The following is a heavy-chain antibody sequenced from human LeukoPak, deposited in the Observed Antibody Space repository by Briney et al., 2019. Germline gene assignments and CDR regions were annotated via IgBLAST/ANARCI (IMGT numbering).Heavy chain of an antibody. Sequence: SETLSLTCTVSGGSISSSSYYWGWIRQPPGKGLEWIGSICYSGSTYYNPSLKSRVTISVDTSKNQFSLKLSSVTTADTAVYYCARVVGIAVAGPNFDYWGQGTLVTVSS. CDR3: ARVVGIAVAGPNFDY. V-gene: IGHV4-39*07. D-gene: IGHD6-19*01. J-gene: IGHJ4*02. CDR2: ICYSGST. CDR1: GGSISSSSYY.